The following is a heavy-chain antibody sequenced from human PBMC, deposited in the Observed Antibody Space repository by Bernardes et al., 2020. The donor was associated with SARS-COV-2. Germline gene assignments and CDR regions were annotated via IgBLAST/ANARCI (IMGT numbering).Heavy chain of an antibody. CDR1: GYTFAHYY. J-gene: IGHJ4*02. CDR2: ILPSDGST. Sequence: ASVKVSCKTSGYTFAHYYLHWVRQAPGQGLEWVAMILPSDGSTSYPQNFQGRVTMTMDTSTATVYMELASLRYEDTALYYCVRDNSGFDFWGQGTLVTVSS. D-gene: IGHD1-1*01. V-gene: IGHV1-46*01. CDR3: VRDNSGFDF.